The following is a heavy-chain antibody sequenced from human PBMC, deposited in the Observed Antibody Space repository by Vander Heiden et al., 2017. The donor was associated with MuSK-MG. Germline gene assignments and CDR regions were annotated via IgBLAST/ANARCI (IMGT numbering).Heavy chain of an antibody. D-gene: IGHD1-26*01. CDR3: AAGVGMGAPTGDVGAFDI. CDR1: GFPFSCQG. CDR2: ISYDGSNK. J-gene: IGHJ3*02. V-gene: IGHV3-30*03. Sequence: QVQLVESGGGVVQPGWSLRPSCAPSGFPFSCQGLHWVRPAPGKGLEWVAVISYDGSNKYYADSVKGQFTISRDNSKNTLYLQMNSLRAEDTAVYYCAAGVGMGAPTGDVGAFDIWGQGTMVTVSS.